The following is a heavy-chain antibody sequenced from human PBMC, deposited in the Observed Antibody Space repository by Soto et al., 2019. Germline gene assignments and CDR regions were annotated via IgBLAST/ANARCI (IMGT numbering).Heavy chain of an antibody. V-gene: IGHV3-23*01. Sequence: PGGSLRLSCAASGFTFDDYAMHWVRQAPGKGLEWVSTISGSGGSTYYADSVKGRFTISRDNSKNTLYLQMNSLRAEDTAVYYCAKSRVTTFYYYGMDVWGQGTTVTVSS. J-gene: IGHJ6*02. CDR2: ISGSGGST. D-gene: IGHD4-4*01. CDR1: GFTFDDYA. CDR3: AKSRVTTFYYYGMDV.